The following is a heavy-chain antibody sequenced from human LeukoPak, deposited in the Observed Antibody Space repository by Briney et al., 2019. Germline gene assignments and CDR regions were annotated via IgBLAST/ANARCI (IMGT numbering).Heavy chain of an antibody. CDR1: GGSISSYY. D-gene: IGHD3-22*01. V-gene: IGHV4-59*01. CDR3: ARSSSGYFLAPYDY. CDR2: IYYSGST. Sequence: SETLSLTCTVSGGSISSYYWSWIRQPPRKGLEWIGYIYYSGSTNYNPSLKSRVTISVDTSKNQFSLKLSSVTAADTAVYYCARSSSGYFLAPYDYWGQGTLVTVSS. J-gene: IGHJ4*02.